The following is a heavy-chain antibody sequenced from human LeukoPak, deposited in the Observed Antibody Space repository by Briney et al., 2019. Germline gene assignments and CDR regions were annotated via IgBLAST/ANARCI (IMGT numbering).Heavy chain of an antibody. J-gene: IGHJ3*02. CDR1: GFTFSGSA. D-gene: IGHD5-18*01. CDR3: ARGDEYSYGYSWAFDI. Sequence: SGGSLRLSCAASGFTFSGSAMHWVRQASGKGLEWVGRIRSKANSYATAYAASVKGRFTISRDDSKNTAYLQMNSLKTEDTAVYYCARGDEYSYGYSWAFDIWGQGTMVTVSS. V-gene: IGHV3-73*01. CDR2: IRSKANSYAT.